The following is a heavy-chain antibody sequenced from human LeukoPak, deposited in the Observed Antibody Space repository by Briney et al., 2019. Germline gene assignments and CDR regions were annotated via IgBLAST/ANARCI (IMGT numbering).Heavy chain of an antibody. J-gene: IGHJ4*02. CDR1: GFTFSTYG. Sequence: PGGTLRLSCAASGFTFSTYGMSWVRQAPGKGLEWVSGISGRGGCTYYADSVKGRFTISRDNSKNTLYLQMNSLRAEDTAVYYCAKVAFPSDYWGQGTLVTVSS. V-gene: IGHV3-23*01. CDR3: AKVAFPSDY. CDR2: ISGRGGCT. D-gene: IGHD2-21*01.